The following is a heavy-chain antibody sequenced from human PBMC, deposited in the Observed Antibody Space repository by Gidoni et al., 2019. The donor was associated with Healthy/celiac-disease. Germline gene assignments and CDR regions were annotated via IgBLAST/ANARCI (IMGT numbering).Heavy chain of an antibody. CDR3: ARDGYCSGGSCYPYNWFDP. CDR1: GDSVSSNSAA. Sequence: QVQLQQSGPGLVKPSQTLSLTCAISGDSVSSNSAAWNWIRQSPSRGLEWLGRTYYRSKWYNDYAVSVKSRITINPDTSKNQFSRQLNSVTPEDTAVYYCARDGYCSGGSCYPYNWFDPWGQGTLVTVSS. J-gene: IGHJ5*02. D-gene: IGHD2-15*01. CDR2: TYYRSKWYN. V-gene: IGHV6-1*01.